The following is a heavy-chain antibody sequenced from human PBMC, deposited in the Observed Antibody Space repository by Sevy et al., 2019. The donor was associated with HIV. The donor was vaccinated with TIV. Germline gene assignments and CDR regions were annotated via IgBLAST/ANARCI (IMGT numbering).Heavy chain of an antibody. Sequence: GGSLRLSCAASGFTFSSYSMNWVRQAPGKGLEWVSSISSSSSYIYYADSVKGRFTISRDNAKNSLYLQMNSLRAEDTAVYYCARDRILIHTINSWSYYRPYYYYGMDVWGQGTTVTVSS. CDR2: ISSSSSYI. CDR3: ARDRILIHTINSWSYYRPYYYYGMDV. CDR1: GFTFSSYS. D-gene: IGHD1-26*01. V-gene: IGHV3-21*01. J-gene: IGHJ6*02.